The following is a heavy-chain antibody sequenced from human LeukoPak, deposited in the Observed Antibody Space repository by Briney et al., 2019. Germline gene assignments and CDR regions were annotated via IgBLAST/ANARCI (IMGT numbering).Heavy chain of an antibody. Sequence: CLRLSSAASGFTSADHTMHSGREAPREGLWRVSGICWEIGSIGYADSVKCRFTISRDNAKNSLYLQMNSLRAEDTALYYCAKDEVADCSSTSCYRNWGQGTRVTVSS. CDR3: AKDEVADCSSTSCYRN. J-gene: IGHJ4*02. V-gene: IGHV3-9*02. CDR1: GFTSADHT. D-gene: IGHD2-2*02. CDR2: ICWEIGSI.